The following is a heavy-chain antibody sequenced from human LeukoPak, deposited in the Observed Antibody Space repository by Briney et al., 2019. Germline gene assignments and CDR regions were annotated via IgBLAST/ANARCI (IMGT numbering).Heavy chain of an antibody. J-gene: IGHJ4*02. D-gene: IGHD2-2*01. CDR3: AKGGAGYCSSTSCLRGDYFDY. CDR1: GFTFSSYA. Sequence: GGSLRLSCAASGFTFSSYAMSWVRQAPGKGLEWVSAISGSGGSTYYADSVKGRFTISRDNSKNTLYLQMNSLRAEDTAVYYCAKGGAGYCSSTSCLRGDYFDYWGQGTLVTVSS. V-gene: IGHV3-23*01. CDR2: ISGSGGST.